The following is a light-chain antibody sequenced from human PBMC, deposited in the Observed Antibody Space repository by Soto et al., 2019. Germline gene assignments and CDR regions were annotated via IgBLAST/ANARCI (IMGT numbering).Light chain of an antibody. CDR2: GAS. J-gene: IGKJ4*01. CDR1: QPVFIRY. CDR3: QQFGDSLT. V-gene: IGKV3-20*01. Sequence: ETVLTQSPGTLSLSPGERATLSCRASQPVFIRYLAWYQQKPGQGPRLLIYGASTRATGIPDRFSGSGSGTDFTLTVSRLEPEDFAVYYCQQFGDSLTFGGGTKVEI.